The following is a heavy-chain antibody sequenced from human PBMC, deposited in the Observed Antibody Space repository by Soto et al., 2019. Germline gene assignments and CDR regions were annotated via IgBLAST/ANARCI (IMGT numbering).Heavy chain of an antibody. V-gene: IGHV1-69*02. CDR2: INPILSMS. D-gene: IGHD3-10*01. J-gene: IGHJ4*02. CDR1: GDTFSFYT. Sequence: QVHLVQSGAEVKKPGSSVKVSCKASGDTFSFYTINWVRQSPGLGLEWVGRINPILSMSNYAQKFQGRVTMTADKSTNTAYMELRSLRSEDTAMYFCATSYGSGYRAFDSWGQGALVTVSS. CDR3: ATSYGSGYRAFDS.